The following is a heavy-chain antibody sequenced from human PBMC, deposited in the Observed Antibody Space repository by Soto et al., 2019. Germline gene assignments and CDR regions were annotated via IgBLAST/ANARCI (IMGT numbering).Heavy chain of an antibody. V-gene: IGHV3-30-3*01. Sequence: QVQLVESGGGVVQPGRSLRLSCAASGFTFSSYAMHWVRQAPGKGLEWVAVISYDGSNKYYADSVKGRFTISRDNSKNTLYLQRNSLRTEDTAVYYCARPLGRDYYNWGYFDLWGRGTLVTVSS. CDR3: ARPLGRDYYNWGYFDL. CDR1: GFTFSSYA. J-gene: IGHJ2*01. CDR2: ISYDGSNK. D-gene: IGHD3-22*01.